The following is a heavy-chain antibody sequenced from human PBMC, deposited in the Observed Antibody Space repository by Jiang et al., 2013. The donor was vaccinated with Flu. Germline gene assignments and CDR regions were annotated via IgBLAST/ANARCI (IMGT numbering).Heavy chain of an antibody. CDR1: GGSFSGYY. Sequence: LLKPSETLSLTCAVYGGSFSGYYWSWIRQPPGKGLEWIGEINHSGSTNYNPSLKSRVTISVDTSKNQFSLKLSSVTAADTAVYYCARIAAAGTKSDYWGQGTLVTVSS. D-gene: IGHD6-13*01. CDR3: ARIAAAGTKSDY. J-gene: IGHJ4*02. CDR2: INHSGST. V-gene: IGHV4-34*01.